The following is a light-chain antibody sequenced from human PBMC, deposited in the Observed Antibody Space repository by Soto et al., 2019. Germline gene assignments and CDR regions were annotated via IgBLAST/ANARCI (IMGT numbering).Light chain of an antibody. CDR2: AAS. CDR3: QQYDNLQMT. V-gene: IGKV1-33*01. Sequence: DIQMTQSPSSLSASVGDRVTITCQASQDNGDFINWYQQKPGKAPKLLIYAASILEKGIPSRFSGGGSGIEFTFTISSLQPEDYGTYYCQQYDNLQMTFGGGTKV. J-gene: IGKJ4*01. CDR1: QDNGDF.